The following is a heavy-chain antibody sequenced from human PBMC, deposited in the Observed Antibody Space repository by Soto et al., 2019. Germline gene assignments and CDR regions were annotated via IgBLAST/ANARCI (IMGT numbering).Heavy chain of an antibody. CDR3: AKGFLHGDY. J-gene: IGHJ4*02. CDR2: ISYDGSNK. V-gene: IGHV3-30*18. CDR1: GFTFSSYG. D-gene: IGHD4-4*01. Sequence: QVQLVESGGGVVQPGRSLRLSCAASGFTFSSYGMHWVRQAPGKGLEWVAVISYDGSNKYYADSVKGRFTISRDNSKNTLYLQMNSLRAEDTAVYYCAKGFLHGDYWGQGTLVNVSS.